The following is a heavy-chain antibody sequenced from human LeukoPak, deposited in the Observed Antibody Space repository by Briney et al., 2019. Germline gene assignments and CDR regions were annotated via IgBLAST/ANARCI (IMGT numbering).Heavy chain of an antibody. CDR3: ARDGNSGYNSDYYYGMDV. D-gene: IGHD5-12*01. CDR1: GFPFSSFA. Sequence: PGRSLRLSCAASGFPFSSFAMHWVRQAPGKGLEWVALISYDGSNEYYSDSVKGRFTISRGNSKNTLDLQMNSLRAEDTAVYYCARDGNSGYNSDYYYGMDVWGKGTTVTVSS. CDR2: ISYDGSNE. V-gene: IGHV3-30*04. J-gene: IGHJ6*04.